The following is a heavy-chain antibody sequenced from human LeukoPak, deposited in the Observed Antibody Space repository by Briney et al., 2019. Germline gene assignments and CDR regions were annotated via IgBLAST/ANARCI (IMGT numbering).Heavy chain of an antibody. J-gene: IGHJ4*02. CDR3: AKDKLGLRCLEWSYLFDN. CDR1: GFTLSSYA. Sequence: GGSLRLSCAASGFTLSSYAMSWVRQAPGKGLEWVSAISGSGGSTYYADSVKGRFTISRDNSKNTLYLQMNSLRAEDTAVYYCAKDKLGLRCLEWSYLFDNWGQGTLVTVSS. V-gene: IGHV3-23*01. D-gene: IGHD3-3*01. CDR2: ISGSGGST.